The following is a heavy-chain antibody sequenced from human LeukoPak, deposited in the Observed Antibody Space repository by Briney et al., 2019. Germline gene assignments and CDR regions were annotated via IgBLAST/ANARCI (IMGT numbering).Heavy chain of an antibody. Sequence: GGSLRLSCAASGFTFSSYAMHWVRQAPGKGLEWVAVISYDGSNKYYADSVKGRFTISRDNSKHTLYLQMNSLRAEDTAVYYCARAQQQLTDYYYYYMDVWGKGTTVTVSS. V-gene: IGHV3-30*01. CDR3: ARAQQQLTDYYYYYMDV. D-gene: IGHD6-13*01. J-gene: IGHJ6*03. CDR1: GFTFSSYA. CDR2: ISYDGSNK.